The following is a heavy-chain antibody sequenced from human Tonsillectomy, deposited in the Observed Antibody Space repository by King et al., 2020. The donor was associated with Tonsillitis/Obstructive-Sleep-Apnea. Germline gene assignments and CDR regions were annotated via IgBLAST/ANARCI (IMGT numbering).Heavy chain of an antibody. CDR3: AGQNLWGYYFDY. CDR1: GGSFSGYN. D-gene: IGHD7-27*01. V-gene: IGHV4-34*01. Sequence: VQLQQWGAGLLKPSETLSLTCAVYGGSFSGYNWTWIRQPPGKGLEWMGEINHSGSTNYDPSLKSGVTISLDTTQNQFSLKLSSVTAADTAVYYCAGQNLWGYYFDYWGQGTPVTVSS. J-gene: IGHJ4*02. CDR2: INHSGST.